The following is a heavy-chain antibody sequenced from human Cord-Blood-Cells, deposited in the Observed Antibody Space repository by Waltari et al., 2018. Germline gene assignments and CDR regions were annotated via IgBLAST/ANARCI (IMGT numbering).Heavy chain of an antibody. CDR3: AHRGYWGRGPQTYYFDY. J-gene: IGHJ4*02. V-gene: IGHV2-5*01. CDR1: GFSLSTSGVG. CDR2: IYWNDDK. Sequence: QITLKESGPTLVKPTQTLTLTCTFSGFSLSTSGVGVGWIRQPPGKALARLALIYWNDDKRYSPSLKSRLTITKDTSKNQVVLTMTNMDPVDTATYYCAHRGYWGRGPQTYYFDYWGQGTLVTVSS. D-gene: IGHD7-27*01.